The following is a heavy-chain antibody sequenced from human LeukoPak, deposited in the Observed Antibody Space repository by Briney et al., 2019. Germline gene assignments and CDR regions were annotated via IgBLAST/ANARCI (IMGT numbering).Heavy chain of an antibody. Sequence: GRSLRLSCAASGFTFNNRAMSWVRQAPGKGLEWVSGINGNGASTYYSDSVKGRFTISRDNSKNTLYLQMSSLRAEDTAIYYCAKDQGYSYYYLDYWGQGTLVTVSS. CDR1: GFTFNNRA. V-gene: IGHV3-23*01. CDR3: AKDQGYSYYYLDY. CDR2: INGNGAST. J-gene: IGHJ4*02. D-gene: IGHD5-18*01.